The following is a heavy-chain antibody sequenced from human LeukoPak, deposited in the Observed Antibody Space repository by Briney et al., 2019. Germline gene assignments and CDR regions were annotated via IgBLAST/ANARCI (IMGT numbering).Heavy chain of an antibody. CDR3: ARVRLRYSSSWSSYWYFDL. J-gene: IGHJ2*01. Sequence: SETLSLTCTVSGGSISSYYWSWIRQPAGKGLEWIGRIYTSGSTNYNPSLKSRVTMSVDTSKSQFSLKLSSVTAADTAVYYCARVRLRYSSSWSSYWYFDLWGRGTLVTVSS. CDR2: IYTSGST. D-gene: IGHD6-13*01. CDR1: GGSISSYY. V-gene: IGHV4-4*07.